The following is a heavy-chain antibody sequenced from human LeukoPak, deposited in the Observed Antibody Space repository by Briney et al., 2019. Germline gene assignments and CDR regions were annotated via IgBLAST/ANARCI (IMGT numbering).Heavy chain of an antibody. D-gene: IGHD3-22*01. J-gene: IGHJ6*02. CDR1: GYTFTGYY. V-gene: IGHV1-2*02. CDR3: ASRYYDSSGYYYYYYGMDV. Sequence: GASVKVSCKASGYTFTGYYMHWVRQAPGQGLEWMGWMNPNSGGTNYAQKFQGRVTMTRDTSISTAYMELSSLRSEDTAVYYCASRYYDSSGYYYYYYGMDVWGQGTTVTVSS. CDR2: MNPNSGGT.